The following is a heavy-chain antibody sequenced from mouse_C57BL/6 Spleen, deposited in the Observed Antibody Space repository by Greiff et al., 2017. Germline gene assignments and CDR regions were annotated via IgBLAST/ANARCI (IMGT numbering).Heavy chain of an antibody. J-gene: IGHJ1*03. Sequence: QVQLQQSGAELVKPGASVKMSCKASGYTFTSYWITWVKQRPGQGLEWIGDIYPGSGSTNYNEKFKSKATLTVDTSSSTAYMQLSSLTSEDSAVYYCAREGDSSGDWYFDVWGTGTTVTVSS. CDR3: AREGDSSGDWYFDV. D-gene: IGHD3-2*02. CDR2: IYPGSGST. V-gene: IGHV1-55*01. CDR1: GYTFTSYW.